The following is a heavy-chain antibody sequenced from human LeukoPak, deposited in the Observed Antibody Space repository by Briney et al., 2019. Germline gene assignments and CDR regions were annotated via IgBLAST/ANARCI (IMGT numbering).Heavy chain of an antibody. Sequence: GGSLRLSCSASGFTFSSYAMHWVRQAPGKGLEYVSAISSKGGSTYYADSVKGRFTISRDNSKNALYLQMCSLRAEATAVYYCVTSTAPVDFDYGGQGALVTVSS. D-gene: IGHD4-23*01. V-gene: IGHV3-64D*06. J-gene: IGHJ4*02. CDR1: GFTFSSYA. CDR2: ISSKGGST. CDR3: VTSTAPVDFDY.